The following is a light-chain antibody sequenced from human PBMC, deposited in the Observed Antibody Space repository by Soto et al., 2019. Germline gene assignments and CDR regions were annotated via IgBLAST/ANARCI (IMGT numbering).Light chain of an antibody. J-gene: IGLJ1*01. Sequence: QSVLTQPASVSGSPGQSITISCTGTSSDIGSYNLVSWYQQHPGKAPKLIIYVGSKRPSGVSNRFSGSKSGNTASLTISGRQAEDEADYYCCSYAGISTYYVFGTGTKLTVL. CDR2: VGS. CDR1: SSDIGSYNL. CDR3: CSYAGISTYYV. V-gene: IGLV2-23*01.